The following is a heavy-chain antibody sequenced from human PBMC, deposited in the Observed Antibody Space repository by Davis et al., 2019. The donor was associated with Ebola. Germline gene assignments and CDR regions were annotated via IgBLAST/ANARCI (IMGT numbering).Heavy chain of an antibody. D-gene: IGHD2-8*01. CDR3: ASGRKWYDAFDI. J-gene: IGHJ3*02. CDR2: INPSGGST. V-gene: IGHV1-46*01. CDR1: GYTFTSYY. Sequence: AASVKVSCKASGYTFTSYYMHWVRQAPGQGLEWMGMINPSGGSTTYAQKFQGRVTMTRDTSTSTVYMELSSLRSEDTAVYYCASGRKWYDAFDIWGQGTMVTVSS.